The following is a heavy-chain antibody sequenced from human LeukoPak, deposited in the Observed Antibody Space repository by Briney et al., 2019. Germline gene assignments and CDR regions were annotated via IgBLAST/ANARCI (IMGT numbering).Heavy chain of an antibody. CDR2: MNPNSGNT. CDR3: ARAYYDFWSGYSYYYYGMDV. Sequence: ASVKVSCKASGYTFTSYDINRVRQATGQGLEWMGWMNPNSGNTGYAQKFQGRVTMTRNTSISTAYMELSSLRSDDTAVYYCARAYYDFWSGYSYYYYGMDVWGQGTTVTVSS. CDR1: GYTFTSYD. V-gene: IGHV1-8*01. J-gene: IGHJ6*02. D-gene: IGHD3-3*01.